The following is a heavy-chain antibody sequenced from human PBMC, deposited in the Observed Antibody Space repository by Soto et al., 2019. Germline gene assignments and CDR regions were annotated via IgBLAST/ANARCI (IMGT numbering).Heavy chain of an antibody. CDR3: ARDMDVNDNGDYVDY. CDR2: ISGYNGNT. CDR1: GYTFTNYG. V-gene: IGHV1-18*01. J-gene: IGHJ4*02. D-gene: IGHD4-17*01. Sequence: QGHLVQSGAEVKKPGASVTVSCKASGYTFTNYGISWVRQAPGQGLEWMGWISGYNGNTKYAPKFQGRVTLTSDTSTSTSYIQLRSLRSDDTAVYYCARDMDVNDNGDYVDYWGQGTLVTVSS.